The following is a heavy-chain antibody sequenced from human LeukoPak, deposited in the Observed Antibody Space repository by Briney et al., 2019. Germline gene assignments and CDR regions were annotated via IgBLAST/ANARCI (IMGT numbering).Heavy chain of an antibody. J-gene: IGHJ4*02. CDR3: ARHDRIIASPLV. CDR1: GGSISSSRHN. CDR2: IYYSGTT. Sequence: SETVSLTCIVSGGSISSSRHNWGWIRQPPGKGLEWIGSIYYSGTTYYNPSLKSRLTISVDTSKNQFSLKLSSVTAVDTAVYYCARHDRIIASPLVWGQGILVTVSS. D-gene: IGHD6-13*01. V-gene: IGHV4-39*01.